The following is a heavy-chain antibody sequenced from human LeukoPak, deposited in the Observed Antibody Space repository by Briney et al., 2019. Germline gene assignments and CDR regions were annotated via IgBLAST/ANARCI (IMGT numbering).Heavy chain of an antibody. Sequence: GASVKVSCKASGYTFTSYAMNWVRQAPGQGLEWMGWISAYNGNTNYAQKLQGRVTMTTDTSTSTAYMELRSLRSDDTAVYYCARYDSSWSYYYYGMDVWGQGTTVTVSS. D-gene: IGHD6-13*01. CDR2: ISAYNGNT. CDR3: ARYDSSWSYYYYGMDV. CDR1: GYTFTSYA. V-gene: IGHV1-18*01. J-gene: IGHJ6*02.